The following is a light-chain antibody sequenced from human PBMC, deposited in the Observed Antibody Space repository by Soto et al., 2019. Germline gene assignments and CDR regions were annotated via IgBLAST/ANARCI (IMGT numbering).Light chain of an antibody. CDR1: QSISSY. V-gene: IGKV1-5*03. Sequence: MTQSPSTLSLSVGDSATITCRASQSISSYLAWYKQTPGQAPRLLIYDASTIQTGIPARFSGSGSGTEFTLTISSLEPDDFAAYYCQQYNTCPSTFGEGTKLEIK. CDR3: QQYNTCPST. CDR2: DAS. J-gene: IGKJ2*01.